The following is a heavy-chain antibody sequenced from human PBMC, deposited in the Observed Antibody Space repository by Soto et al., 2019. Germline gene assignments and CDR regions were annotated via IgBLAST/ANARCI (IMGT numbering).Heavy chain of an antibody. CDR1: GFTFADYT. J-gene: IGHJ3*02. CDR3: AKGYSGYDYPGAFDI. V-gene: IGHV3-23*01. D-gene: IGHD5-12*01. Sequence: GGSLRLSCTASGFTFADYTLSWFRQAPGKGLEWVSAISGSGGSTYYADSVKGRFTISRDNSKNTLYLQMNSLRAEDTAVYYCAKGYSGYDYPGAFDIWGQGTMVTVSS. CDR2: ISGSGGST.